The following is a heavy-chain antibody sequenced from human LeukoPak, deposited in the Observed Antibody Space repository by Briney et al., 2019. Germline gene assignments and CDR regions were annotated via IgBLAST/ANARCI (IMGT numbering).Heavy chain of an antibody. CDR1: GFTFSSYA. CDR3: AREDSSGWYNSDY. CDR2: ISSNGGST. Sequence: GGSLRLSCAASGFTFSSYAMHWVRQAPGKGLEYVSAISSNGGSTYYANSVKGRFTISRDNSKNTLYLQMGSLRAEDMAVYYCAREDSSGWYNSDYWGQGTLVTVSS. V-gene: IGHV3-64*01. D-gene: IGHD6-19*01. J-gene: IGHJ4*02.